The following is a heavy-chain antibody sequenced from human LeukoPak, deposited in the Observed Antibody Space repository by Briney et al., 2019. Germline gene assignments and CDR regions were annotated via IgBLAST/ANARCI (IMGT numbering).Heavy chain of an antibody. Sequence: GGSLRLSCAASGLTVSSNNMTWVRQAPGKGLEWVSVIYSGGSTYYADSVKGRFTISRDNSKNTLYLQMNSLRAEDTAVYYCARDRDYYYGSGSYFYYWGQGTPVTVSS. D-gene: IGHD3-10*01. CDR2: IYSGGST. V-gene: IGHV3-53*01. CDR1: GLTVSSNN. J-gene: IGHJ4*02. CDR3: ARDRDYYYGSGSYFYY.